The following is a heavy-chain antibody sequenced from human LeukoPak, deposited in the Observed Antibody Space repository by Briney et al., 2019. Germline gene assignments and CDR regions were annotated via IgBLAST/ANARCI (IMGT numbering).Heavy chain of an antibody. CDR2: MSYSGST. D-gene: IGHD5-24*01. V-gene: IGHV4-31*02. CDR3: AREGYNRLDY. CDR1: GDSISSSGYY. J-gene: IGHJ4*02. Sequence: SETLSLTCTVSGDSISSSGYYWTWIRQLPGKGLDWIGYMSYSGSTSYNPSLKSRVIISVDTSKNQLSLKLSSVTAADTAVYYCAREGYNRLDYWGQGTLVTVSS.